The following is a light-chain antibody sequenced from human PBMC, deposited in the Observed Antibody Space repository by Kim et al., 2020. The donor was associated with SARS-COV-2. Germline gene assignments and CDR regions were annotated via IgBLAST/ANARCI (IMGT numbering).Light chain of an antibody. J-gene: IGKJ5*01. CDR3: EQYGSSPRG. CDR1: QSVSSSY. Sequence: SPGERATLSCRASQSVSSSYLAWYQQQPDQAPRLLICGASSRAASTPSRFGGSGSRTDFTLTISRLEPEDFAVYYCEQYGSSPRGFGQGTRLEIK. V-gene: IGKV3-20*01. CDR2: GAS.